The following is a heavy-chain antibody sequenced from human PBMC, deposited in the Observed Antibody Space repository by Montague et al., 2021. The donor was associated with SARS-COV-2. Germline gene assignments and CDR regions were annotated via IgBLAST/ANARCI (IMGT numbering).Heavy chain of an antibody. V-gene: IGHV4-61*01. Sequence: SETLSLTCTVSGDSVSRGSSYWSWIRQLPGKGLEWIGYIYYTGSRKYNSSLKSRLTISVDTSKNQFSLKLSSVTAADTAVYYCARHARGEGSTSWFDSWGQGTLVTVSS. CDR3: ARHARGEGSTSWFDS. J-gene: IGHJ5*01. CDR2: IYYTGSR. D-gene: IGHD3-3*01. CDR1: GDSVSRGSSY.